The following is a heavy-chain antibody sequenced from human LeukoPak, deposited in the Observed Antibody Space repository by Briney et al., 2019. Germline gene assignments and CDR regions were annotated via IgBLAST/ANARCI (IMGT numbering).Heavy chain of an antibody. CDR3: ARGGGSYRLLLEYYFDY. CDR2: ISGSGDST. Sequence: GGSLRLSCAASGFSFSSCAMSWVRQAPGKGLEWVSGISGSGDSTDYADSVKGRFTISRDNSKNTLYLQINSLRAEDTAVYYCARGGGSYRLLLEYYFDYWGQGTLVTVSS. J-gene: IGHJ4*02. D-gene: IGHD1-26*01. CDR1: GFSFSSCA. V-gene: IGHV3-23*01.